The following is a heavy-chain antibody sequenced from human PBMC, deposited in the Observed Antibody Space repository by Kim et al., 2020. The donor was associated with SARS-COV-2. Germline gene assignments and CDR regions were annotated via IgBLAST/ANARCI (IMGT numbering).Heavy chain of an antibody. D-gene: IGHD2-21*01. V-gene: IGHV4-30-4*01. CDR3: ASLCGGDCYSVGYYGMDV. Sequence: SETLSLTCTVSGGSISSGDYYWSWIRQPPGKGLEWIGYIYYSGSTYYNPSLKSRVTISVDTSKNQFSLKLSSVTAADTAVYYCASLCGGDCYSVGYYGMDVWGHGTTVTVSS. CDR2: IYYSGST. J-gene: IGHJ6*02. CDR1: GGSISSGDYY.